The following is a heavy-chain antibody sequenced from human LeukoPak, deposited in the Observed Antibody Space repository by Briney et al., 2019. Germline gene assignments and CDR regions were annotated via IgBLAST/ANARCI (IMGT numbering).Heavy chain of an antibody. Sequence: GGTLRLSCAASGFTFSSYGMSWVRQAPGKGLEWVSYISSSGSTIYYADSVKGRFTISRDNAKNSLYLQMNSLRAEDTAVYYCARTTMVRGVRRNAFDIWGQGTMVTVSS. J-gene: IGHJ3*02. CDR2: ISSSGSTI. D-gene: IGHD3-10*01. CDR1: GFTFSSYG. CDR3: ARTTMVRGVRRNAFDI. V-gene: IGHV3-48*04.